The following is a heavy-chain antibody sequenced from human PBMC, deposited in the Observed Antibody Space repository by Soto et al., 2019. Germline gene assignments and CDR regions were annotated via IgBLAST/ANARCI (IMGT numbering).Heavy chain of an antibody. J-gene: IGHJ5*02. CDR1: GFSLSTSGVG. V-gene: IGHV2-5*02. CDR2: IYWDDDK. D-gene: IGHD3-3*01. Sequence: SGPTLVNPTQTLTLTCTFSGFSLSTSGVGVGWIRQPPGKALEWLALIYWDDDKRYSPSLKSRLTITKDTSKNQVVLTMTNMDPVDTATYYCAHRSDYDFWSGYGNLFDPWGQGTLVTGSS. CDR3: AHRSDYDFWSGYGNLFDP.